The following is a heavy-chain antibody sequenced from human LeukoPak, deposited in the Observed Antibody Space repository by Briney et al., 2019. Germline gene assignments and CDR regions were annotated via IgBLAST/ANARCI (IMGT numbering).Heavy chain of an antibody. D-gene: IGHD2-2*01. CDR2: IYPGDSDT. J-gene: IGHJ3*02. Sequence: GESLKISCKGSGYSFTSYWIGWVRQMPGKGLEWVGIIYPGDSDTRYSPSFQGQVTISADKSISTAYLQWSSLKASDTAMYYCARRGGYCSSTSCSHDAFDIWGQGTMVTVSS. CDR3: ARRGGYCSSTSCSHDAFDI. V-gene: IGHV5-51*01. CDR1: GYSFTSYW.